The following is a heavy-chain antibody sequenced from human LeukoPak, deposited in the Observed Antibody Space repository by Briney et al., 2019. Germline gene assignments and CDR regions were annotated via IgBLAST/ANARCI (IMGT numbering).Heavy chain of an antibody. J-gene: IGHJ4*02. Sequence: MPWETLSLTCTVSGVSISSSNSYWGWIRQPPGKGLEWIGSIYYSGNTYYNASLKSQVSISIDTSKNQFSLKVSSVTAADTAVYYCAAGATAFYYFDYWGQGSLVTVSS. V-gene: IGHV4-39*07. D-gene: IGHD2-21*02. CDR3: AAGATAFYYFDY. CDR1: GVSISSSNSY. CDR2: IYYSGNT.